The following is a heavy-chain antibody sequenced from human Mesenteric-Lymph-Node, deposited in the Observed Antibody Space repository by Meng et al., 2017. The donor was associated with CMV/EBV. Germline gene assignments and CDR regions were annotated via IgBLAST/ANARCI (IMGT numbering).Heavy chain of an antibody. V-gene: IGHV3-21*01. CDR2: ISSGSSYI. Sequence: SGFSFSTYSMTWVRQAPGKGLEWVSSISSGSSYIFYADSLKGRFTISRDNAKNSLYLQMNSLRAEDTAVYYCARAQYYSDSSGYYFQYWGQGTLVTVSS. CDR1: GFSFSTYS. J-gene: IGHJ1*01. CDR3: ARAQYYSDSSGYYFQY. D-gene: IGHD3-22*01.